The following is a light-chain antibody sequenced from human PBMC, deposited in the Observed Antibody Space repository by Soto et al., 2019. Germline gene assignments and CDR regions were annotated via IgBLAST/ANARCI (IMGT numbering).Light chain of an antibody. CDR1: RDISVY. CDR3: QQYDNLPPYT. CDR2: DAS. J-gene: IGKJ2*01. Sequence: DLQMTQSPSSLSASVGDRVTITCQASRDISVYLNWYQQRPGTPPKLLIYDASNLQTGVPSRFSGSGSGTHFTFAISSLQTEDIATYYCQQYDNLPPYTFGQGTKLDIK. V-gene: IGKV1-33*01.